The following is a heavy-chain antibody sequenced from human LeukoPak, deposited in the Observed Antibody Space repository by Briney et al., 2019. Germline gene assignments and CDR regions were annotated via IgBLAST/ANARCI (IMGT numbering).Heavy chain of an antibody. Sequence: SETLSLTCAVYGGSFSGYYWSWIRQPPGKGLEWIGEINHSGSTNYNPSLKSRVTISVDTSKNQFSLKVSSVTAADTVVYYCARTGSGCSSTSCSAGMKYNWFDPWGQGTLVTVSS. CDR3: ARTGSGCSSTSCSAGMKYNWFDP. CDR2: INHSGST. J-gene: IGHJ5*02. D-gene: IGHD2-2*01. V-gene: IGHV4-34*01. CDR1: GGSFSGYY.